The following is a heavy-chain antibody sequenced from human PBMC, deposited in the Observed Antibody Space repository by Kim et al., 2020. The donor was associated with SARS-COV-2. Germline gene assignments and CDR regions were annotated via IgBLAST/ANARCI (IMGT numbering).Heavy chain of an antibody. J-gene: IGHJ6*02. CDR3: ARAPCGGDCWVRLGYYGMDV. CDR1: GGTFSNYA. D-gene: IGHD2-21*02. CDR2: IIPIFGTT. Sequence: SVKVSCKASGGTFSNYAITWVRQAPGQGLEWMGGIIPIFGTTNYAQKFQGRVTITADEFTSTAYMELSRLRSGDTAVYYCARAPCGGDCWVRLGYYGMDVWGQGTTVTVSS. V-gene: IGHV1-69*13.